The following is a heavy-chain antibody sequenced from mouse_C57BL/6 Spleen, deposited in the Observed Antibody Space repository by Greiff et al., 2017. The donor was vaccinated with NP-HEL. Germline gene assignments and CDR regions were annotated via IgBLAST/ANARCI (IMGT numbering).Heavy chain of an antibody. CDR1: GFTFSSYA. J-gene: IGHJ4*01. V-gene: IGHV5-9-1*02. CDR2: ISSGGDYI. CDR3: TRDRMITTNYYAMDY. Sequence: EVMLVESGEGSVKPGGSLKLSCAASGFTFSSYAMSWVRQTPEKRLEWVAYISSGGDYIYYADTVKGRFTISRDNARNTLYLQMSSLKSEDTAMYYCTRDRMITTNYYAMDYWGQGTSVTVSS. D-gene: IGHD2-4*01.